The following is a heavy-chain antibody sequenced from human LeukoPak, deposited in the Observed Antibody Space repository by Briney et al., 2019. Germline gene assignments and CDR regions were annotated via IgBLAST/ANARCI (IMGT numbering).Heavy chain of an antibody. V-gene: IGHV4-4*02. CDR1: GGSISSSNW. Sequence: SETLSLTCAVSGGSISSSNWWSWVRQPPGKGLEWIGEIYHSGSTNYNPSLKSRVTISVDKSKNQFSLKLSSVTAADTAVYYCASTTTRYYYYGMDAWGQGTTVTVSS. D-gene: IGHD1-1*01. CDR3: ASTTTRYYYYGMDA. J-gene: IGHJ6*02. CDR2: IYHSGST.